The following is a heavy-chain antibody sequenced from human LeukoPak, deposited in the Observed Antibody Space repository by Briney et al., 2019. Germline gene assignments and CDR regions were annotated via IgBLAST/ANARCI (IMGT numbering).Heavy chain of an antibody. Sequence: PSETLSLTCAVYGGYFSGYYWSWIRQPPGKGLEWIGEINHSGSTKYNPSLKSRVTTSLDASKKQFSLKLSSVTAADTAVYYCARGYNSYCRGGSCYAPGAFDIWGQGTMVTVSS. CDR2: INHSGST. CDR3: ARGYNSYCRGGSCYAPGAFDI. J-gene: IGHJ3*02. V-gene: IGHV4-34*01. D-gene: IGHD2-15*01. CDR1: GGYFSGYY.